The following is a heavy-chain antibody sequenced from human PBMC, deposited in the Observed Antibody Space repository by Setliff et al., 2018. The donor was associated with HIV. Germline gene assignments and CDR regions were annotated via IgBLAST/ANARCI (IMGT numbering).Heavy chain of an antibody. J-gene: IGHJ5*02. V-gene: IGHV4-31*03. D-gene: IGHD6-25*01. Sequence: PSETLSLTCTVSGGSINSGEYYWSWSRQHPGKGLAWIGYIYYTGGTYYNPPLKSRVTMSIDTSKNQFSLRLSSVTAADTAVYYCARWYTTGRGWFDPWGQGTLVTVSS. CDR3: ARWYTTGRGWFDP. CDR1: GGSINSGEYY. CDR2: IYYTGGT.